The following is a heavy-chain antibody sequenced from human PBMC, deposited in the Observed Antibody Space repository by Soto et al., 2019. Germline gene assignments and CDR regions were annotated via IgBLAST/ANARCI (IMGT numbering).Heavy chain of an antibody. CDR1: GFTFCSYG. Sequence: QVQLVESGGGVVQPGRSLRLSCAASGFTFCSYGMHWVRQAPGKGLEWVAVISYDGSNKYYADSVKGRFTISRDNSKNTLYLQMNSLRAEDTAVYYCAKDWDTAIDYWGQGTLVTVSS. CDR2: ISYDGSNK. D-gene: IGHD5-18*01. CDR3: AKDWDTAIDY. V-gene: IGHV3-30*18. J-gene: IGHJ4*02.